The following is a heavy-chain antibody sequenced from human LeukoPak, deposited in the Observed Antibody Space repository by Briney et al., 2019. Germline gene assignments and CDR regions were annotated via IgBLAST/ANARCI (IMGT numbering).Heavy chain of an antibody. Sequence: SETLSLTCAVYGGSFSGYYWSWIRQPPGKGLEWIGEINHSGSTNYNPSLKSRVTISIDTSKNQFSLRLSSVTASDTAVYYCARRVGSSDCFDYWGQGTLVTVSS. D-gene: IGHD6-6*01. V-gene: IGHV4-34*01. CDR1: GGSFSGYY. CDR2: INHSGST. CDR3: ARRVGSSDCFDY. J-gene: IGHJ4*02.